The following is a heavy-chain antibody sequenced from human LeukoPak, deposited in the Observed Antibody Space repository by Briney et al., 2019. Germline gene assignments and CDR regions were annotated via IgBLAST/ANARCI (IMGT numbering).Heavy chain of an antibody. Sequence: PGGSLRLSCAASGFAVSANYMSWVRQAPGKGLEWVSVIYSGGSTYYAASVKGRFTISRDNSKNTLYLQMNSLRAEDTAVYYCACGYSYGHEDYWGQGTLVTVSS. CDR2: IYSGGST. J-gene: IGHJ4*02. V-gene: IGHV3-53*01. CDR1: GFAVSANY. CDR3: ACGYSYGHEDY. D-gene: IGHD5-18*01.